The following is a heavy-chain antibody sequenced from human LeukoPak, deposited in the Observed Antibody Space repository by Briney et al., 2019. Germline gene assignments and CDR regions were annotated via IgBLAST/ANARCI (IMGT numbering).Heavy chain of an antibody. CDR3: AKDLETETPGIAAAGTDY. J-gene: IGHJ4*02. V-gene: IGHV3-11*05. CDR2: ISSKSNNI. Sequence: GGSLRLSCAASGFTLNDDYMSWIRQAPGKGLEWVSYISSKSNNIEYAVSVRGRFTISRDNSKNTLYLQMNSLRAEDTAVYYCAKDLETETPGIAAAGTDYWGQGTLVTVSS. D-gene: IGHD6-13*01. CDR1: GFTLNDDY.